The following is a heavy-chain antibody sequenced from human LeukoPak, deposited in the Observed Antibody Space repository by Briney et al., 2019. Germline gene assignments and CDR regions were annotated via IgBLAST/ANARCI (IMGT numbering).Heavy chain of an antibody. D-gene: IGHD6-6*01. Sequence: GRSLRLSCAASGFTFSRYAMHWVRQAPGKGLEWVAVLSYDGSGKYYADSVMGRFTISRDNSKYTPYLQMNSLRAEDAAVYYCARGLRIAARPGCFDYWGQGTLVTASS. CDR1: GFTFSRYA. J-gene: IGHJ4*02. V-gene: IGHV3-30*14. CDR3: ARGLRIAARPGCFDY. CDR2: LSYDGSGK.